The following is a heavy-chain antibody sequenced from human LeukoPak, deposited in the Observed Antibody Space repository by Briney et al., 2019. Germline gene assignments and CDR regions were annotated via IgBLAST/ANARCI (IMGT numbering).Heavy chain of an antibody. CDR3: AKGRSKDTAMFGDY. CDR2: FSGRGTTT. Sequence: PGGSLRLSCAASGFTFSDYAMSWVRQAPGKGLEWVSTFSGRGTTTYYADSVKGRFTISRDNSKNTLYLQMNSLRAEDTAVYYCAKGRSKDTAMFGDYWGQGALVTVSS. J-gene: IGHJ4*02. CDR1: GFTFSDYA. D-gene: IGHD5-18*01. V-gene: IGHV3-23*01.